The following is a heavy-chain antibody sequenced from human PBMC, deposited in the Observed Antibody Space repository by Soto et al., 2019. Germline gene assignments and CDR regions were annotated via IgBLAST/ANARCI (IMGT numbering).Heavy chain of an antibody. Sequence: SETLSLTCTVSGGSISSYYWSWIRQPPGKGLEWIGYIYYSGSTNYNPSLKSRVTISVDTSKNQFSLKLSSVTAADTAVYYCAGNMVRGVYYYGMDVWGQGTTVT. D-gene: IGHD3-10*01. CDR1: GGSISSYY. CDR2: IYYSGST. V-gene: IGHV4-59*01. J-gene: IGHJ6*02. CDR3: AGNMVRGVYYYGMDV.